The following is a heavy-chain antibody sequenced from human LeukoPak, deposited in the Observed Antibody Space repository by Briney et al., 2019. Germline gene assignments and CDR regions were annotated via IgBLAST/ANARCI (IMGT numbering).Heavy chain of an antibody. D-gene: IGHD4-23*01. V-gene: IGHV3-33*06. CDR2: IWYDGSNK. CDR3: AKYFYGGNLYYYYYMDV. CDR1: GFTFSSYG. Sequence: GGSLRLSCAASGFTFSSYGMHWVRQAPGKGLEWVAVIWYDGSNKYYADSVKGRFTISRDNSKNTLYLQMNSLRAEDTAVYYCAKYFYGGNLYYYYYMDVWGKGTTVTVSS. J-gene: IGHJ6*03.